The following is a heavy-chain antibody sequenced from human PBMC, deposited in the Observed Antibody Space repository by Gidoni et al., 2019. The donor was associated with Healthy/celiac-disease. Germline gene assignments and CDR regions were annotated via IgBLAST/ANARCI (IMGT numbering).Heavy chain of an antibody. CDR1: AATFSSYA. Sequence: QVHLVQSCAEVTKPGSSVRVSCKASAATFSSYAISWVRQVPGQGLEWMGGIIPIFGTANNEQKFQDGVTITAEKTTSTAYMEMSSLRSEDTAVYYCAGSQKNSSGYYGLGDYWGQGTLVTVSS. CDR2: IIPIFGTA. V-gene: IGHV1-69*06. D-gene: IGHD3-22*01. CDR3: AGSQKNSSGYYGLGDY. J-gene: IGHJ4*02.